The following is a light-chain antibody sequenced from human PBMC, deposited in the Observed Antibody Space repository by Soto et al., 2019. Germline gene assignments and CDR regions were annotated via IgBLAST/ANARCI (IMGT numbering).Light chain of an antibody. V-gene: IGKV1-6*01. CDR2: AAS. CDR3: LQDYNYPRT. Sequence: IQMTMSPSCVSASVGDRVTITYWASQGISNYLAWYQQKPGKAPKLLIFAASTLQSGVPSRFSGSASGTDFTLTISSLQPEDFATYYCLQDYNYPRTFGQGTKVDIK. J-gene: IGKJ1*01. CDR1: QGISNY.